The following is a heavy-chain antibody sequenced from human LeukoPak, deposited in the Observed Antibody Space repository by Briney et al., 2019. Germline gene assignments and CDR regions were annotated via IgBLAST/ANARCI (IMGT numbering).Heavy chain of an antibody. CDR3: AKKRIAVAGLDY. Sequence: GGSLRLSCAASGFTFSSYAMSWVRQAPGKGVEWVSAISGSGGSTYYADYVKGRFTISRDNSKNTLYLQINSLRAEDTAVYYCAKKRIAVAGLDYWGQGTLVTVSS. J-gene: IGHJ4*02. D-gene: IGHD6-19*01. CDR1: GFTFSSYA. CDR2: ISGSGGST. V-gene: IGHV3-23*01.